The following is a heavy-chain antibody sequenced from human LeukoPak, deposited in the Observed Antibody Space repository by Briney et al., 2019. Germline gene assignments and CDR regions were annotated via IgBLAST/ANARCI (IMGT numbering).Heavy chain of an antibody. J-gene: IGHJ4*02. D-gene: IGHD3-10*01. V-gene: IGHV3-21*01. CDR3: AREDSYYYGSGSYPFDY. CDR2: ISSSSSYI. CDR1: GFTFSSYG. Sequence: GGSLRLSCAASGFTFSSYGMNWVRQAPGKGLEWVSSISSSSSYIYYADSVKGRFTISRDNAKNSLYLQMNSLRAEDTAVYYCAREDSYYYGSGSYPFDYWGQGTLVTVSS.